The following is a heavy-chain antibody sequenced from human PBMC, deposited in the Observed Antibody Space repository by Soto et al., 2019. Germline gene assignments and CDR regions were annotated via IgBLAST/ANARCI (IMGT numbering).Heavy chain of an antibody. CDR2: IYYSGTT. D-gene: IGHD1-26*01. CDR1: GGSMSRYF. J-gene: IGHJ3*02. V-gene: IGHV4-59*01. Sequence: PSETLSLTGTVCGGSMSRYFWSWIRQPPGKGLEWIGYIYYSGTTNYNPSLKSRVTTSLDTSKNQFSLKVVSLTAAYTAFYYCASGRGGTYDAFDIWGPRKLVTVSS. CDR3: ASGRGGTYDAFDI.